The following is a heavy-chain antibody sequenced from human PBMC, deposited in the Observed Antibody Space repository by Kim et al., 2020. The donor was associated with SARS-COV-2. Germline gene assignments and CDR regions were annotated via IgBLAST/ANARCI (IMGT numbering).Heavy chain of an antibody. D-gene: IGHD6-19*01. J-gene: IGHJ6*03. CDR3: ARAGAVAGPYYYYMDV. Sequence: SLKSRVTISVDKSKNQFSRKLSSVTAADTAVYYCARAGAVAGPYYYYMDVWGKGTTVTVSS. V-gene: IGHV4-4*02.